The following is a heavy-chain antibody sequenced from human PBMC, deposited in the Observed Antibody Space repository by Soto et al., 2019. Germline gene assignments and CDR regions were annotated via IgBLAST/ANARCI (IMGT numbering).Heavy chain of an antibody. CDR1: GGSISSGDYY. V-gene: IGHV4-30-4*01. CDR3: ARESRFLEWLAGMDV. J-gene: IGHJ6*02. Sequence: KNSETMSLTCTVSGGSISSGDYYWSWIRQTPGKGLEWIGYIYYSGSTYYNPSLKSRVTISVDTSKNQFSLKLSSVTAADTAVYYCARESRFLEWLAGMDVWGQGTTVTVSS. D-gene: IGHD3-3*01. CDR2: IYYSGST.